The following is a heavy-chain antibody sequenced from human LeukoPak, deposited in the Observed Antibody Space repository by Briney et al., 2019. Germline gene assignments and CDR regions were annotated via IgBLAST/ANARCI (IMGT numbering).Heavy chain of an antibody. D-gene: IGHD1-1*01. CDR2: IFSGGST. CDR3: VRDGYNWNYDY. CDR1: GFTVSSNY. Sequence: GGSLRLSCAASGFTVSSNYMSWVRQAPGKGLEWASVIFSGGSTYYADSVKGRFTISRDNSKNTLYLQMNSLRAEDTAVYYCVRDGYNWNYDYWGQGTLVTVSS. J-gene: IGHJ4*02. V-gene: IGHV3-66*01.